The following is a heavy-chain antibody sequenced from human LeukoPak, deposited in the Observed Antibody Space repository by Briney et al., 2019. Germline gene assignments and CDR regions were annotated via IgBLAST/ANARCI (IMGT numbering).Heavy chain of an antibody. Sequence: SETLSLTCTVSGGSISRYYWSWIRQPAGKGLEWIGRIYSTGSTNYNPSLKSRVTMSVDTSRNQFSLKLSSVTAADTAVYYCARVRDQYYYDSSGYYLFDYWGQGTLVTVSS. D-gene: IGHD3-22*01. J-gene: IGHJ4*02. CDR1: GGSISRYY. CDR2: IYSTGST. CDR3: ARVRDQYYYDSSGYYLFDY. V-gene: IGHV4-4*07.